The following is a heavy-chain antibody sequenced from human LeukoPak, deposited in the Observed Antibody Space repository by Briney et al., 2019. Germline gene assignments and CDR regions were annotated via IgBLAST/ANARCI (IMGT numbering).Heavy chain of an antibody. Sequence: GASVKVSCKVSGYPLTELSMHWVRQAPGKGLEWMGGFDPEDGETIYAQKFQGRVTMTEDTSTDTAYMELSSMRSEDTAVYYCATYTTRFSPVTSFDYWGQGTLVTVSS. V-gene: IGHV1-24*01. CDR3: ATYTTRFSPVTSFDY. J-gene: IGHJ4*02. CDR2: FDPEDGET. CDR1: GYPLTELS. D-gene: IGHD1-26*01.